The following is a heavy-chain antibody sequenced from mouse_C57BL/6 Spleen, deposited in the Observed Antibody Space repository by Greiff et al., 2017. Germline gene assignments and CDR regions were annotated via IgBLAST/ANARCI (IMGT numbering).Heavy chain of an antibody. V-gene: IGHV3-6*01. CDR3: ARGVYGSSYVLFGG. CDR2: ISYDGST. J-gene: IGHJ2*01. CDR1: GYSFTSCSY. D-gene: IGHD1-1*01. Sequence: DVHLVESVPGLVKPSPSLSLSCSVTGYSFTSCSYWYWIRQFPGNKLECMGFISYDGSTNYNPSLKNRISFTLDTSKNQFFLKLNAVTAEDTATYDGARGVYGSSYVLFGGRGQGVTLT.